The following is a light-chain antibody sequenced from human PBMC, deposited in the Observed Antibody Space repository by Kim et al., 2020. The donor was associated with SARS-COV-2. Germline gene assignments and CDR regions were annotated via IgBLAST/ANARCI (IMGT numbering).Light chain of an antibody. CDR2: EVS. J-gene: IGLJ3*02. CDR3: CSYAGSSNWL. CDR1: SGDVGCYKY. Sequence: GRSVTISCSGTSGDVGCYKYVSWYQQHPGKAPKLIIYEVSERPSGVPDRFSGSKSGNTASLIVSGLQAEDEADYYCCSYAGSSNWLFGGGTQLTVL. V-gene: IGLV2-8*01.